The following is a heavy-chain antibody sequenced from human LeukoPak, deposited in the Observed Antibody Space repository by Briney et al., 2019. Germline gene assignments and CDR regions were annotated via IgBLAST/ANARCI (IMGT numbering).Heavy chain of an antibody. Sequence: SVKVSCKASGGTFSRYAVRWERQAPGQWLEWMGGIIPIFGTANYAQKFQGRVTITADESTSTAYMELSSLRSEDTAVYYCARVPSGSYRWFDPWGQGTLVTVSS. D-gene: IGHD1-26*01. CDR3: ARVPSGSYRWFDP. J-gene: IGHJ5*02. CDR1: GGTFSRYA. V-gene: IGHV1-69*13. CDR2: IIPIFGTA.